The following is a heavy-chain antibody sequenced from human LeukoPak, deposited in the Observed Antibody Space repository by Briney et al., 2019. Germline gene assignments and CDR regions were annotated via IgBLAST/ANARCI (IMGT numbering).Heavy chain of an antibody. D-gene: IGHD3-16*02. CDR3: ARVTFGGVIVTENHFDY. Sequence: ASVKVSCKASGYTFTTYGTSGVRQAPGHRLEWMGWISAYNGNTNYAQKLQGRVTMTTDTSTSTAYMELRSLRSDDTAVYYCARVTFGGVIVTENHFDYWGQGTLVTVSS. J-gene: IGHJ4*02. V-gene: IGHV1-18*01. CDR2: ISAYNGNT. CDR1: GYTFTTYG.